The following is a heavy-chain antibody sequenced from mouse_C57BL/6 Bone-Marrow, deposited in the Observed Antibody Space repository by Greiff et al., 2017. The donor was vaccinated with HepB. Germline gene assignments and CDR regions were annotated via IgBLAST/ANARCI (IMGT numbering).Heavy chain of an antibody. D-gene: IGHD6-5*01. CDR2: ISSGGDYI. V-gene: IGHV5-9-1*02. CDR1: GFTFRSYA. CDR3: TRERGSTRLYYYAMDY. J-gene: IGHJ4*01. Sequence: DVKLVESGEGLVKPGGSLKLSCAASGFTFRSYAMSWVRQTPEKRLEWVAYISSGGDYIYYADTVKGRFTISRDNTRNTLYLQMSSLESEDTAMYYCTRERGSTRLYYYAMDYWGQGTSVTVAS.